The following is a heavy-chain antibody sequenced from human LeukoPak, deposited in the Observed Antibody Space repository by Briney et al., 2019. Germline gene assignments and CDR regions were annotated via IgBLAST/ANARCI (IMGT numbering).Heavy chain of an antibody. V-gene: IGHV3-74*01. CDR1: GFTFSSYW. J-gene: IGHJ6*03. CDR3: ARDPRYYYYYYYMDV. CDR2: INSDGSST. Sequence: PGGSLRLSCAASGFTFSSYWMHWVRQAPGKGLVWVSRINSDGSSTSYADSVKGRFTISRDNAKNTLYLQMNSLRAEDTAVYYCARDPRYYYYYYYMDVWGKGTTVTISS.